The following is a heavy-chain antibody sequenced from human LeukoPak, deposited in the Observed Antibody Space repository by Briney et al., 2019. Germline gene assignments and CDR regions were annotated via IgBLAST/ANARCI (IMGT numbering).Heavy chain of an antibody. CDR3: ARDKGSTYYYYMDV. Sequence: PGGSLRLSCAASGFTFSSYSMSWVRQAPGKGLEWVSSISSSSSYIYYANSVKGRFTISRDNAKNSLYLQMNSLRAEDTAVYYCARDKGSTYYYYMDVWGKGTTVTVSS. CDR2: ISSSSSYI. J-gene: IGHJ6*03. D-gene: IGHD1-1*01. CDR1: GFTFSSYS. V-gene: IGHV3-21*01.